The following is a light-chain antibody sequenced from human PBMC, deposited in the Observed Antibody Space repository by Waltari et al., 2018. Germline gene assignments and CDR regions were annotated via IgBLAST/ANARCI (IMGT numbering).Light chain of an antibody. J-gene: IGKJ1*01. CDR2: KAS. CDR1: QSISIW. CDR3: QHFDSYAVT. V-gene: IGKV1-5*03. Sequence: DIPMTQSPSTLSASVGARVPITCRASQSISIWLAWYQQKPGKAPKLLIHKASNLQSGVPSRFSGSGSGTEFTLTISSLQPDDFATYYCQHFDSYAVTFGQGTKVEI.